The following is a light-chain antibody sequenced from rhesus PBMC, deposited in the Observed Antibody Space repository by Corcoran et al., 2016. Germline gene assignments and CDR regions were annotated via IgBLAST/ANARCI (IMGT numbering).Light chain of an antibody. J-gene: IGKJ4*01. Sequence: DIHMTQSPSSLSASVGDTVTIPCRASQGINDDLAWYQHKLGKALKLLNYGVSHLQIGVPSRFSGSGSGTDFTLTLSSLQPEDFAVYYCQQRNTYPLPFGGGTKVEIK. CDR1: QGINDD. CDR2: GVS. CDR3: QQRNTYPLP. V-gene: IGKV1-33*01.